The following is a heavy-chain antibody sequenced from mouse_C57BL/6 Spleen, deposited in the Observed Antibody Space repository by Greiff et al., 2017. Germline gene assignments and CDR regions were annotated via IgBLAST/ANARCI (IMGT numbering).Heavy chain of an antibody. CDR1: GYTFTSYG. V-gene: IGHV1-81*01. J-gene: IGHJ4*01. D-gene: IGHD2-3*01. Sequence: VQLQQSGAELARPGASVKLSCKASGYTFTSYGISWVKQRTGQGLEWIGEIYPRSGNTYYNEKFKGKATLTADKSSSTAYMELRSLTSEDSAVYVCARGGDGYYKGAMDYWGQGTSVTVSS. CDR3: ARGGDGYYKGAMDY. CDR2: IYPRSGNT.